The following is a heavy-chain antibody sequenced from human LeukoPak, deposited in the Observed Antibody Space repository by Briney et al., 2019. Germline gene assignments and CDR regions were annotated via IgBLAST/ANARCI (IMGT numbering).Heavy chain of an antibody. J-gene: IGHJ4*02. D-gene: IGHD6-19*01. CDR3: AKDRRSSSYFDY. V-gene: IGHV3-30*18. CDR2: ISYDGSNK. Sequence: PGRSLRLSCAASGFTFSSYGMHWVRQAPGKGLEWVAVISYDGSNKYYADSVKGRFTISRDNSKNTLYLQMNSLRAEDTAVYYCAKDRRSSSYFDYWGQGTLVTVSS. CDR1: GFTFSSYG.